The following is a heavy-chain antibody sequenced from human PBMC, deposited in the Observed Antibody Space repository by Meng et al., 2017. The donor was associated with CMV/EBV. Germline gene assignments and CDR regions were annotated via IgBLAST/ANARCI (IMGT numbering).Heavy chain of an antibody. CDR2: IKQDGSEK. D-gene: IGHD3-10*01. Sequence: GESLKISCAASGFTFSSYWMSWVRQAPGKGLEWVANIKQDGSEKYYVDSVKGRFTIYRDNAKNSLYLQMNSLRAEDTAVYYCARGLRGPSLVRGVTHDAFDIWGQGTMVTVSS. CDR1: GFTFSSYW. CDR3: ARGLRGPSLVRGVTHDAFDI. J-gene: IGHJ3*02. V-gene: IGHV3-7*01.